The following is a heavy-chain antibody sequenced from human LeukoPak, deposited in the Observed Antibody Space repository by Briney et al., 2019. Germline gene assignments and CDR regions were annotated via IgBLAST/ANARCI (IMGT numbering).Heavy chain of an antibody. J-gene: IGHJ6*03. CDR1: GYTFTGYY. Sequence: GASVKVSCKASGYTFTGYYMHWVRQAPGQGLEWMGWINPNSGGTNYAQKFQGRVTMTRDTSISTAYMELSRLRSDDTAVYYCARAGGAVAGHYYYMDVWGKGTTVTVSS. D-gene: IGHD6-19*01. CDR2: INPNSGGT. CDR3: ARAGGAVAGHYYYMDV. V-gene: IGHV1-2*02.